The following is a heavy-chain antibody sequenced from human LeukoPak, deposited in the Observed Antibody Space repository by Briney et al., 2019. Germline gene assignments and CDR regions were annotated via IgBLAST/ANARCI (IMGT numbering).Heavy chain of an antibody. CDR1: GGYISHDY. D-gene: IGHD6-19*01. J-gene: IGHJ4*02. CDR2: IHYSGST. CDR3: ATGYSSGWHNFDY. Sequence: PSETLSLTCSVSGGYISHDYWSXXXXXPXMXXXXIGYIHYSGSTHYNASFQSRVTISXDTSKKQYSLKMSSMTAADTAVYYCATGYSSGWHNFDYWGQGTRVTVSS. V-gene: IGHV4-59*01.